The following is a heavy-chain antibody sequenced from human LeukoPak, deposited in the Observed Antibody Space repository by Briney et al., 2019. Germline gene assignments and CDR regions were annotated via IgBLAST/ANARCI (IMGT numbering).Heavy chain of an antibody. V-gene: IGHV3-21*01. D-gene: IGHD2-2*02. CDR3: ARGGPYAAPAIPGLDY. J-gene: IGHJ4*02. CDR1: GFTFSSYS. Sequence: PGGSLRLSCAASGFTFSSYSMNWVRQAPGKGLEWVSAISSSSNYIYYADSVKGRFTISRDNAKNSLYLQMNSLRAEDTAVYYCARGGPYAAPAIPGLDYWGQGTQVTVSS. CDR2: ISSSSNYI.